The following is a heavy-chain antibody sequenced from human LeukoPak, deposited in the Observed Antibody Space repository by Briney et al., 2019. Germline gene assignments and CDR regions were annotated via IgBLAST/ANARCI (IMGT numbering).Heavy chain of an antibody. D-gene: IGHD2-21*02. V-gene: IGHV3-74*01. Sequence: GGSLRLSCAASGFTFSSYWMHWVRQAPGRGLVWVSRINGDGSTTTYADSVKGRFTISRDNAKNTLYLQMDSLKTEDTAVYWCTTSLAYCVGDCYPTRWGQGTLVTVSS. CDR1: GFTFSSYW. J-gene: IGHJ4*02. CDR3: TTSLAYCVGDCYPTR. CDR2: INGDGSTT.